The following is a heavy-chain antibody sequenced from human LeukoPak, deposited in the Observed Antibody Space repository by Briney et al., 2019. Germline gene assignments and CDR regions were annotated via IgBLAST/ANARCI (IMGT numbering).Heavy chain of an antibody. J-gene: IGHJ4*02. D-gene: IGHD1-1*01. CDR3: ARARSLVEPQPY. Sequence: PGGSLRLSCAASGFTFSSYSMNWVRQAPGKGLEWVSSISSSSSYIYYADSVKGRFTISRDNAKNSLYLQMNSLRAEDTAVYYCARARSLVEPQPYWGQGTLVTVSA. CDR1: GFTFSSYS. V-gene: IGHV3-21*01. CDR2: ISSSSSYI.